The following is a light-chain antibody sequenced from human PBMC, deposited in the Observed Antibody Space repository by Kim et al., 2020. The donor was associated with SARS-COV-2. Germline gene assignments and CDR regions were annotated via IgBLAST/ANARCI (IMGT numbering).Light chain of an antibody. CDR2: AAS. CDR1: QSINNY. J-gene: IGKJ4*01. Sequence: DIQMTQSPPSLSASIGDRVTITCRASQSINNYLNWYQQKPGKAPKLLIYAASSLQSGVPARFSGSTSGTDFTLTISSLQPEDFATYYCQQSSSFPLTFGGGTKVDI. V-gene: IGKV1-39*01. CDR3: QQSSSFPLT.